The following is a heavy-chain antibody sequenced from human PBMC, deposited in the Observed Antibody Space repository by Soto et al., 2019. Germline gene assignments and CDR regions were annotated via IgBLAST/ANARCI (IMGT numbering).Heavy chain of an antibody. CDR2: ISGYNGNT. J-gene: IGHJ4*02. CDR1: GYTFTGYY. Sequence: ASVKVSCKASGYTFTGYYMHWVRQAPGQGLEWMGWISGYNGNTNYAQKLQGRVTMTTDTSTSTAYMELRGLRSDDTAVYYCAREGPPSLNRGQGTLVTVSS. V-gene: IGHV1-18*04. CDR3: AREGPPSLN. D-gene: IGHD2-2*01.